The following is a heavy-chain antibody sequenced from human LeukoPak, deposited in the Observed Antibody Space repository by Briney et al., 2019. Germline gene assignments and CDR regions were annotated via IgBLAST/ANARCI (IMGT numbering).Heavy chain of an antibody. D-gene: IGHD6-13*01. CDR2: ISGSGAIT. V-gene: IGHV3-23*01. J-gene: IGHJ4*02. CDR3: AKDASGSSWCFDY. Sequence: GGSLRLSCAASGFTFSSHGMNWVRQAPGRELEWVSGISGSGAITYYADSVKGRFTISRDNSKNTLYLQVNSLRAEDTAVYYCAKDASGSSWCFDYWGQGTLVTVSS. CDR1: GFTFSSHG.